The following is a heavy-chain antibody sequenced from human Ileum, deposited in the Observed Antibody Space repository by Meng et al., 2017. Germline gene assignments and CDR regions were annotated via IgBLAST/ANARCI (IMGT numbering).Heavy chain of an antibody. D-gene: IGHD2/OR15-2a*01. J-gene: IGHJ4*02. Sequence: HLQLQESGSGRGTAAQTRSRPCTVSGGSISSSAYSWTWIRQPPGKGLEWIGYIYQVGSTNYNPSLKSRVTIFVDTSKNQFSLKLTSVTAADTAVYYCASSTSGPELNYWGQGTLVTVSS. CDR2: IYQVGST. CDR3: ASSTSGPELNY. CDR1: GGSISSSAYS. V-gene: IGHV4-30-2*01.